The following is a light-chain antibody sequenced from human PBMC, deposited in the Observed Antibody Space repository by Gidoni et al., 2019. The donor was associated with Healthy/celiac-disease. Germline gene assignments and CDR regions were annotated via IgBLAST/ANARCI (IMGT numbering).Light chain of an antibody. V-gene: IGKV1-39*01. CDR2: AAS. Sequence: DVPMTQSPSSLSASVADRVTITCRANQSISSYLNWYQQKPGNAPKLLIYAASSWQSGVPARFSGSGSGTDFTLTISSLEPEDFATYYCQQSYSTPPTFGQGTKVEIK. CDR3: QQSYSTPPT. J-gene: IGKJ1*01. CDR1: QSISSY.